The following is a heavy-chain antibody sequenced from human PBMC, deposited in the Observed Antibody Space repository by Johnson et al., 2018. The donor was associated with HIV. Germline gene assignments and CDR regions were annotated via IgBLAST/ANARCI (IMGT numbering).Heavy chain of an antibody. J-gene: IGHJ3*02. CDR3: ARAYTSRVTTADALDM. CDR1: GFTLGNYA. CDR2: ICRNGGST. D-gene: IGHD5-18*01. V-gene: IGHV3-64*01. Sequence: VQLVESGGGVVQPGGSLRLSCAASGFTLGNYAMRWARQVPGKGLECVSGICRNGGSTCYANSVKGRFTISRDNSKNTLNLQMDSLRGDDMALYYCARAYTSRVTTADALDMWGQGTMVTVSS.